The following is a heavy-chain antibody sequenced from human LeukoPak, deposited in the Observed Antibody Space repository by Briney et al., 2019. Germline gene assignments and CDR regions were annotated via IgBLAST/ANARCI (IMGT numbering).Heavy chain of an antibody. Sequence: PGGSLRLSCAASGFIFSSYGMNWVRQAPGRGLEWVSYISGSGSTIYYADSVKGRFTTSRDKAKSSLYLQMNSLRAEDTAAYYCARGESWLRFLRFDYWGQGTLVTVSS. CDR3: ARGESWLRFLRFDY. V-gene: IGHV3-48*01. CDR1: GFIFSSYG. CDR2: ISGSGSTI. D-gene: IGHD5-12*01. J-gene: IGHJ4*02.